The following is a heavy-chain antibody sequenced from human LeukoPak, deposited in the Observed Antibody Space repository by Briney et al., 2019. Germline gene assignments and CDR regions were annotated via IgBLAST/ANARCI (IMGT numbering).Heavy chain of an antibody. V-gene: IGHV1-18*01. D-gene: IGHD3-10*01. CDR3: ARDRGVDPYYYYGMDV. CDR1: GYTFTSYG. CDR2: ISAYNGNT. Sequence: GASVKVSCKASGYTFTSYGISWVRQAPGQGREWMGWISAYNGNTNYAQKLQGRVTMTTDTSTSTAYMELRSLRSDDTAVYYCARDRGVDPYYYYGMDVWGQGTTVTVSS. J-gene: IGHJ6*02.